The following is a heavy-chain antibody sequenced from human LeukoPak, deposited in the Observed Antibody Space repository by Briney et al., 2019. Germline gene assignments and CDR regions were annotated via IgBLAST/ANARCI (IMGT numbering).Heavy chain of an antibody. J-gene: IGHJ4*02. V-gene: IGHV1-2*02. CDR3: ARDHKQQQKIPDY. D-gene: IGHD6-13*01. CDR1: GYTFTGYY. Sequence: GASVKVSCKASGYTFTGYYMHWVRQAPGQGLEWMGWINPNSGGTNYAQKFQGRVTMTRDTSISTAYMELSRLRSDDTAVYYCARDHKQQQKIPDYWGQGTLVTVSS. CDR2: INPNSGGT.